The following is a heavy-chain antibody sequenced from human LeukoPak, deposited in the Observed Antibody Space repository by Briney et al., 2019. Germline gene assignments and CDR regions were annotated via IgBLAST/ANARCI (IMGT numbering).Heavy chain of an antibody. CDR2: ISSSSSYI. CDR1: GFTFSSYS. Sequence: KPGGSLSLSCAASGFTFSSYSMNWVRQAPGKGLEWVSSISSSSSYIYYADSVKGRFTISRDNAKNSLYLQMTSLRAEDTALDYCATDYGGNSWGQGTLVTVSS. D-gene: IGHD4-23*01. V-gene: IGHV3-21*01. CDR3: ATDYGGNS. J-gene: IGHJ4*02.